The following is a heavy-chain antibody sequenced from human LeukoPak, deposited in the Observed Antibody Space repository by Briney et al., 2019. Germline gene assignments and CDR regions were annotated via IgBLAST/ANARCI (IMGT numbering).Heavy chain of an antibody. J-gene: IGHJ4*02. D-gene: IGHD5-18*01. CDR1: GFTFSSYW. Sequence: GGSLRLSCAASGFTFSSYWMSWVRQAPGKGLEWVANVKQDGSEKYYVDSVKGRFTISRDNAKNSLYLQMNSLRAEDTAVYYCARERMDTAMAYYFDYWGQGTLVTVSS. CDR3: ARERMDTAMAYYFDY. CDR2: VKQDGSEK. V-gene: IGHV3-7*01.